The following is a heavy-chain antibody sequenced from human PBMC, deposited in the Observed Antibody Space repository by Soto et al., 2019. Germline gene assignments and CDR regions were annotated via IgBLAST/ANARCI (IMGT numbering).Heavy chain of an antibody. D-gene: IGHD3-22*01. CDR2: IIPNDGGT. CDR1: WYILTYQY. V-gene: IGHV1-2*02. J-gene: IGHJ5*02. Sequence: GASVXVAFKACWYILTYQYRHLILRAPGQGLEWMGWIIPNDGGTKYAQKFQDRIKMTRDTSITTDYMDLSRLRSDDTAVYYRARGAFDTSGNYIHRWFETRGQGTLVKVYS. CDR3: ARGAFDTSGNYIHRWFET.